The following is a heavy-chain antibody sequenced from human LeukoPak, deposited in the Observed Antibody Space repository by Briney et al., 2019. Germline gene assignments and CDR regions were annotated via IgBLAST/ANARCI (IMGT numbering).Heavy chain of an antibody. CDR3: AKDGKAVAYCGGDCSMLTVLDS. CDR2: IIPIFGTA. J-gene: IGHJ4*02. V-gene: IGHV1-69*06. Sequence: GASVKVSCKASGGTFSSYAISWVRQAPGQGLEWMGGIIPIFGTANYPQKFQGRVTITADKSTSTAYMELSGLRSEDTAVYSCAKDGKAVAYCGGDCSMLTVLDSWGQGTLVTVSS. D-gene: IGHD2-21*02. CDR1: GGTFSSYA.